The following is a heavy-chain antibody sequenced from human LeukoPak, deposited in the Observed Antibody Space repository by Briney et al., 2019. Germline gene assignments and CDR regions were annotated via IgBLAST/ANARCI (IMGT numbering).Heavy chain of an antibody. V-gene: IGHV3-21*01. CDR1: GFTFSSYS. CDR3: ARALYGGNSVLVY. CDR2: ISSSSSYI. D-gene: IGHD4-23*01. Sequence: GGSLRLSCAASGFTFSSYSMNWVRQAPGKGLEWVSSISSSSSYIYYADSVKGRFTISRDNAKNSLYLQMNSLRAEDTAVYYCARALYGGNSVLVYWGQGTLVTVSS. J-gene: IGHJ4*02.